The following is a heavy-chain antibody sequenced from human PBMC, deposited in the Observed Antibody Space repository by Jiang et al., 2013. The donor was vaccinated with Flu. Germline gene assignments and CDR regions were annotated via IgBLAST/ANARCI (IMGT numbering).Heavy chain of an antibody. D-gene: IGHD4-11*01. CDR3: ARGGDGATVTSYYYGMDV. CDR1: GYTFTGYY. Sequence: GAEVKKPGASVKVSCKASGYTFTGYYMHWVRQAPGQGLEWMGWINPNSGGTNYAQKFQGWVTMTRDTSISTAYMELSRLRSDDTAVYYCARGGDGATVTSYYYGMDVWGQGTTVTVSS. V-gene: IGHV1-2*04. J-gene: IGHJ6*02. CDR2: INPNSGGT.